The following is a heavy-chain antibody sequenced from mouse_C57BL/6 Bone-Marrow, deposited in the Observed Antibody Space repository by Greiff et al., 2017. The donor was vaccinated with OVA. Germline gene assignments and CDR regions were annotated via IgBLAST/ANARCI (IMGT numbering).Heavy chain of an antibody. CDR1: GFTFSSYT. D-gene: IGHD1-1*01. J-gene: IGHJ1*03. CDR3: ARQGGRLLRSYWYFDV. V-gene: IGHV5-9*01. CDR2: ISGGGGNT. Sequence: EVKLVESGGGLVKPGGSLKLSCAASGFTFSSYTMSWVRQTPEKRLEWVATISGGGGNTYYPDSVKGRFTISRDNAKNTLYLQMSSLRSEDTALYYCARQGGRLLRSYWYFDVWGTGTTVTVSS.